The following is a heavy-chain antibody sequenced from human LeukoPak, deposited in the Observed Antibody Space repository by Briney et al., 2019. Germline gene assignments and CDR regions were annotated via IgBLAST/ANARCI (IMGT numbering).Heavy chain of an antibody. Sequence: ASVKVSCKASGYTFTGYYMHWVRQAPGQGLEWVGGINPNSGGTNYAQKVQGRVTITRDTSISTAYMELSRLRSDDTAVYYCARDDMVRGVENWFDPWGQGTLVTVSS. D-gene: IGHD3-10*01. CDR3: ARDDMVRGVENWFDP. CDR2: INPNSGGT. CDR1: GYTFTGYY. V-gene: IGHV1-2*02. J-gene: IGHJ5*02.